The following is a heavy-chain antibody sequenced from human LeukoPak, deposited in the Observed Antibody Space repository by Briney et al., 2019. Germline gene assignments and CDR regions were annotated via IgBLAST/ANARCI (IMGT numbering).Heavy chain of an antibody. Sequence: PGGSLRLSCAASGFTFSRYWMSWVRQAPGKGLEWVANIKQDGSEKYYVDSVKGRFTISRDNAKNSLYLQMNSLRAEDTAVYYCARDGIAVASFDYWGQGTLVTVSS. CDR1: GFTFSRYW. D-gene: IGHD6-19*01. V-gene: IGHV3-7*01. J-gene: IGHJ4*02. CDR3: ARDGIAVASFDY. CDR2: IKQDGSEK.